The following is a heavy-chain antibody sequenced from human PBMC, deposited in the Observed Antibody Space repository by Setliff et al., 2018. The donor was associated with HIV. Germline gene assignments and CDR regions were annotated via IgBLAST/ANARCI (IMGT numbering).Heavy chain of an antibody. D-gene: IGHD4-17*01. V-gene: IGHV4-38-2*02. CDR2: IFHSGRI. CDR3: ARGTTLNVVPDAFDI. Sequence: KTSETLSLTCTVSGDFFSSDYYWGWIRQPPGKGLEWIAYIFHSGRIYYNPTLKSRVTMSVDRSKNHLSLNVTSVTAADTAVYYCARGTTLNVVPDAFDIWGQGTVVTVSS. CDR1: GDFFSSDYY. J-gene: IGHJ3*02.